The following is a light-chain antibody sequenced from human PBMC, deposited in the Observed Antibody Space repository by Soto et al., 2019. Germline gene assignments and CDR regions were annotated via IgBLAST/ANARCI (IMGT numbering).Light chain of an antibody. Sequence: DIQMTHSPYAMSAFVGDRVTITCRASQAISHYLAWFHQRPGKVPKRLIYGASTLESGVPSRFSGSGSGTDFTLTISSLQPEDFGTYYCLQHNTNPLSFGGGTKVDIK. V-gene: IGKV1-17*03. CDR1: QAISHY. CDR3: LQHNTNPLS. J-gene: IGKJ4*01. CDR2: GAS.